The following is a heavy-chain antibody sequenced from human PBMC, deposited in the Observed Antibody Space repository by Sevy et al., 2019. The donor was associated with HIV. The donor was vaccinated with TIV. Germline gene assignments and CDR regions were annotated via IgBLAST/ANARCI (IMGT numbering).Heavy chain of an antibody. J-gene: IGHJ3*02. CDR2: IISSSSYI. CDR1: GFTFSSYS. Sequence: GGSLRLSCAASGFTFSSYSMNWVRQAPGKGLEWVSSIISSSSYIYYADSVKGRFTISRDNAKNSLYLQMNSLRAEDTAVYYCARAQYSSGWYGRSAFDIWGQGTMVTVSS. CDR3: ARAQYSSGWYGRSAFDI. D-gene: IGHD6-19*01. V-gene: IGHV3-21*01.